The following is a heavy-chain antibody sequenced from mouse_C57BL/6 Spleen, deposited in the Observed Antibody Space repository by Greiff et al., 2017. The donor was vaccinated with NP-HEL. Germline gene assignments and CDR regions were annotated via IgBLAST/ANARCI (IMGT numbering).Heavy chain of an antibody. J-gene: IGHJ4*01. CDR1: GYSFTGYY. V-gene: IGHV1-42*01. CDR2: INPSTGGT. Sequence: EVQLQQSGPELVKPGASVKISCKASGYSFTGYYMNWVKQSPEKSLEWIGEINPSTGGTTYNQKFKAKATLTVDKSSSTAYMQLKSLTSEDSAVYYCARGRGYYDYDEGIWMDYWGQGTSVTVSS. D-gene: IGHD2-4*01. CDR3: ARGRGYYDYDEGIWMDY.